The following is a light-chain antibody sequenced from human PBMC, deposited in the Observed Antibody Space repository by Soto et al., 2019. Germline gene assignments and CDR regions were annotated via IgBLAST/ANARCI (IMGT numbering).Light chain of an antibody. Sequence: QLVLTQSSSASASLGSSVKLTCTLSSGHSTYIIAWHQQQPGKAPRYLMKLEGSGSYNKGSGIPDRFSGFSSGADRYLTISSLQFEDEADYYCETWDTNVVVFGGGTKLTVL. CDR1: SGHSTYI. CDR2: LEGSGSY. J-gene: IGLJ2*01. CDR3: ETWDTNVVV. V-gene: IGLV4-60*02.